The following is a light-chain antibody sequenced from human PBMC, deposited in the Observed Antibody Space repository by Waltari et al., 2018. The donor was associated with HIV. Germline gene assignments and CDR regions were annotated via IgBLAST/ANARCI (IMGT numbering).Light chain of an antibody. CDR3: QSWDNGVRV. Sequence: QLALTQSPSASASLGASVSRTSTLRSGHSSYRIAWHQQQPEKGPRFLMRLNSDGSHTRGDGIPDRFSGSASGAERYLTISSLQSEDEADYYCQSWDNGVRVFGGGTKLTVL. CDR1: SGHSSYR. V-gene: IGLV4-69*01. J-gene: IGLJ3*02. CDR2: LNSDGSH.